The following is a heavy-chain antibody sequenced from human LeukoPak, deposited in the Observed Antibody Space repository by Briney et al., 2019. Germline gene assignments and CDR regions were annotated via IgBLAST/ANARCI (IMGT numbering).Heavy chain of an antibody. Sequence: SGGSLRLSCAASGFTFSSYAMHWVRQAPGKGLEWVAVISYDGGNKYYADSVKGRFTISRDNSKNTLYLQMNSLRAEDTAVYYCARVALMYSSSPLDYWGQGTLVTVSS. CDR1: GFTFSSYA. D-gene: IGHD6-6*01. J-gene: IGHJ4*02. V-gene: IGHV3-30-3*01. CDR2: ISYDGGNK. CDR3: ARVALMYSSSPLDY.